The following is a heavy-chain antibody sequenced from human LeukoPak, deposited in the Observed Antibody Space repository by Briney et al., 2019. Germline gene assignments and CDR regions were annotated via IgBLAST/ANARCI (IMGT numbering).Heavy chain of an antibody. CDR3: ARDSPYYHGAFDI. CDR1: GFTFSSYD. V-gene: IGHV3-30*19. J-gene: IGHJ3*02. CDR2: ISYDGSNK. Sequence: PGGSLRLSCEASGFTFSSYDMHWVRQVPGKGLEWVAVISYDGSNKNYGDSLKGRFTISRDNPKNTLYLQMNSLRAEDTAVYYCARDSPYYHGAFDIWGQGTMVTVSS. D-gene: IGHD3-10*01.